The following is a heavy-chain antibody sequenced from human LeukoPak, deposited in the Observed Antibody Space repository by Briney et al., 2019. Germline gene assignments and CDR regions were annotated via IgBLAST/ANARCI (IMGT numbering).Heavy chain of an antibody. CDR1: GGTFSSYA. CDR2: FIPIFGTA. D-gene: IGHD3-9*01. J-gene: IGHJ3*02. V-gene: IGHV1-69*05. CDR3: ARAALRYFDWLLPGAFDI. Sequence: ASVKVSXKASGGTFSSYAISWVRQAPGQGLEWMGGFIPIFGTANYAQKFQGRVTITTDESTSTAYMELSSLRSEDTAVYYCARAALRYFDWLLPGAFDIWGQGTMVTASS.